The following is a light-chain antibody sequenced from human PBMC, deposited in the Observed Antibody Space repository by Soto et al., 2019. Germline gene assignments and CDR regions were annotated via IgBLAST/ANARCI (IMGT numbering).Light chain of an antibody. Sequence: IVLTQSPGTLSLSPGERATLSCGASQSVTNNFLAWYQQKPGQAPRLLIYGASSRATGVPDRFSGSGSGTDFTLNISRLEPGDFAVYYCQQYGTTLFTFGPGTKVDI. CDR2: GAS. J-gene: IGKJ3*01. V-gene: IGKV3-20*01. CDR3: QQYGTTLFT. CDR1: QSVTNNF.